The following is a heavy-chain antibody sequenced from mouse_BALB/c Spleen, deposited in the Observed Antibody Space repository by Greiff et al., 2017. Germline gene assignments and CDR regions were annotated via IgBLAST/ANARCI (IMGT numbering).Heavy chain of an antibody. J-gene: IGHJ4*01. CDR3: ARYDGYYYAMDY. D-gene: IGHD2-3*01. CDR1: GYSITSGYY. Sequence: EVKLQESGPGLVKPSQSLSLTCSVTGYSITSGYYWNWIRQFPGNKLEWMGYISYDGSNNYNPSLKNRISITRDTSKNQFFLKLNSVTTEDTATYYCARYDGYYYAMDYWGQGTSVTVSS. CDR2: ISYDGSN. V-gene: IGHV3-6*02.